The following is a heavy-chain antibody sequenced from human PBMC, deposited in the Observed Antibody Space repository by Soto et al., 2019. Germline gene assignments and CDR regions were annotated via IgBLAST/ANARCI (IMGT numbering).Heavy chain of an antibody. J-gene: IGHJ2*01. Sequence: QVQLVQSGAEVKKPGASVKVSCKASGYTFTSYAMHWVRQAPGQRLEWMGWINAGNGNTKYSQKFQGRVTITRDTSASTAYMELSSLRSEDTAVYYCARDIGLDYGGNSGWYFDLWGRGTLVTVSS. V-gene: IGHV1-3*01. CDR3: ARDIGLDYGGNSGWYFDL. CDR2: INAGNGNT. D-gene: IGHD4-17*01. CDR1: GYTFTSYA.